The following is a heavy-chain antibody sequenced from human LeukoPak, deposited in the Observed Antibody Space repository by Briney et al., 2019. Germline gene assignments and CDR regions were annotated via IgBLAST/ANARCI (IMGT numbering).Heavy chain of an antibody. CDR2: INPRSTTI. Sequence: GGSLRLSCAASGFSFFIYSMSWIRQAPGKGLEWISYINPRSTTIYYADSVKGRFTISRDDAKNSLYLQMNSLRPEDTALYYCARDADGYFDIWGQGTVVTVSS. V-gene: IGHV3-48*04. D-gene: IGHD5-24*01. J-gene: IGHJ3*02. CDR1: GFSFFIYS. CDR3: ARDADGYFDI.